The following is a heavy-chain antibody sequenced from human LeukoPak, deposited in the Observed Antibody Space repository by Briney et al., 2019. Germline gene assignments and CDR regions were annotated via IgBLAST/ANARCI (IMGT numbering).Heavy chain of an antibody. CDR1: GYTFTSYD. D-gene: IGHD3-3*01. CDR3: ARTPHLYYDFWSGSYPRGYGMDV. J-gene: IGHJ6*02. CDR2: MNPNSGNT. Sequence: ASVKVSCKASGYTFTSYDINWVRQATGQGLGWMGWMNPNSGNTGYAQKFQGRVTMTRNTSISTAYMEPSSLRSEDTAVYYCARTPHLYYDFWSGSYPRGYGMDVWGQGTTVTVSS. V-gene: IGHV1-8*01.